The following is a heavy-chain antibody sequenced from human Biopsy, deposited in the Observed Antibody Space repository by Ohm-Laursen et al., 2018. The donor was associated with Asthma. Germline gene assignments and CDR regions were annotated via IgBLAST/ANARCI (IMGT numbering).Heavy chain of an antibody. V-gene: IGHV2-5*02. D-gene: IGHD2-8*02. CDR1: GFSLTTTGVG. J-gene: IGHJ3*02. Sequence: TQTLTLTGTFSGFSLTTTGVGVAWIRQPPGKALEWLARIYWDDDKRYSSSLKSRLTITKDTSKNQVVLTMTNMDPVDTATYYCAHRLCIGGACYDAFDIWGQGTTVTVSS. CDR2: IYWDDDK. CDR3: AHRLCIGGACYDAFDI.